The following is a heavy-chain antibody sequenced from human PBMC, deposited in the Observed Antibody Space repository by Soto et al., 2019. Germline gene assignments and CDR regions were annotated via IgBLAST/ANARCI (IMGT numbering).Heavy chain of an antibody. CDR2: VHSSDSP. Sequence: PSETLSLTCTVSGASISSSYWSWIRQPPGGGLEWIGYVHSSDSPRYIPSLQSRVNMSVETSKNQFSLKLTSVTAADTAVYYCEKWEPGRKLAPWGQGNLVTVSS. CDR3: EKWEPGRKLAP. V-gene: IGHV4-59*01. D-gene: IGHD6-13*01. CDR1: GASISSSY. J-gene: IGHJ5*02.